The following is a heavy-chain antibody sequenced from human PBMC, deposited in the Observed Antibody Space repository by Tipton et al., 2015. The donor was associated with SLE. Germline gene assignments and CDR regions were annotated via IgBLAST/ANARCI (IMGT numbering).Heavy chain of an antibody. V-gene: IGHV4-59*01. CDR2: IYNSGST. D-gene: IGHD1-1*01. Sequence: TLSLTCTVSGASIRSYYWSWIRQPPGKGLEWIGNIYNSGSTNHNPSLKSRVTMSLDTSKNQFSLKLSSVTAADTAVYYCAGDSLSGDNWFDPWGQGTLVTVSS. CDR3: AGDSLSGDNWFDP. J-gene: IGHJ5*02. CDR1: GASIRSYY.